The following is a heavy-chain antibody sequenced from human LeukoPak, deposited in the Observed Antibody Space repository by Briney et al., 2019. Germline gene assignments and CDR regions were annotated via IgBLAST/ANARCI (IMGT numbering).Heavy chain of an antibody. D-gene: IGHD3-3*01. Sequence: SQTLSLTCTVPGGSISSGSYYWSWIRQPAGKGLEWIGRIYTSGSTNYNPSLKSRVTISVDTSKNQFSLKLSSVTAADTAVYYCAREVYDFWSGYFDYWGQGTLVTVSS. CDR2: IYTSGST. J-gene: IGHJ4*02. V-gene: IGHV4-61*02. CDR3: AREVYDFWSGYFDY. CDR1: GGSISSGSYY.